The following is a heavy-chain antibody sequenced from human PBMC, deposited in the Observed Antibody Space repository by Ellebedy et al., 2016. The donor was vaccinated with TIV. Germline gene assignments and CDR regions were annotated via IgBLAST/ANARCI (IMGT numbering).Heavy chain of an antibody. V-gene: IGHV3-66*01. J-gene: IGHJ2*01. CDR1: GFTVSTNY. Sequence: GESLKISCAASGFTVSTNYMNWVRQAPGKGLEWVSIISSAGSTYYADSVKGRFTISKDNSKNTLNLQMTSLRAEDTAVYYCARASFYGVDLSGWYFDIWGRGTLVTVSS. CDR3: ARASFYGVDLSGWYFDI. D-gene: IGHD3-16*02. CDR2: ISSAGST.